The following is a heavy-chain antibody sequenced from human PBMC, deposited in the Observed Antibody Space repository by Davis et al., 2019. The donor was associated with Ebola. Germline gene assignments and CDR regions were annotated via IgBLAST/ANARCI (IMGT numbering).Heavy chain of an antibody. Sequence: GESLKISCTASGFTFGDYAMSWVRQAPGKGLEWVGFIRSKAYGGTTEYAASVKGRFTISRDDSKSIAYLQMNSLKTEDTAVYYCTRVVGATGDDYWGQGTLVTVSS. CDR1: GFTFGDYA. D-gene: IGHD1-26*01. J-gene: IGHJ4*02. CDR2: IRSKAYGGTT. CDR3: TRVVGATGDDY. V-gene: IGHV3-49*04.